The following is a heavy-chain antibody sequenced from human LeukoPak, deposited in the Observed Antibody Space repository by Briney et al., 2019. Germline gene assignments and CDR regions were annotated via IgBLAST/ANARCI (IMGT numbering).Heavy chain of an antibody. D-gene: IGHD1-7*01. V-gene: IGHV3-30*04. CDR3: ARVHGFPTGTTTTVTHFPFDY. CDR1: GFTFSSYA. J-gene: IGHJ4*02. CDR2: ISYDGSNK. Sequence: GGSLRLSCAASGFTFSSYAMHWVRQAPGKGLEWVAVISYDGSNKYYADSVKGRFTISRDNSKNTLYLQMNSLRAEDTAVYYCARVHGFPTGTTTTVTHFPFDYWGQGTLVTVSS.